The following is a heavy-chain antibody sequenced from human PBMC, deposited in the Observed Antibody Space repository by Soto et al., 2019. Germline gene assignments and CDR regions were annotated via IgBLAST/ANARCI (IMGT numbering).Heavy chain of an antibody. J-gene: IGHJ4*02. V-gene: IGHV4-59*13. Sequence: SGTMDLTCDFSGASITTYYWSWIRQAPGKGLEWIGNVYHTGSTDYNSSLRSRVTISVDTSKNQFSLNMNSVTAADTAVYYCARRLFGSGWTLDSWGQGALVTVSS. CDR2: VYHTGST. CDR3: ARRLFGSGWTLDS. D-gene: IGHD6-19*01. CDR1: GASITTYY.